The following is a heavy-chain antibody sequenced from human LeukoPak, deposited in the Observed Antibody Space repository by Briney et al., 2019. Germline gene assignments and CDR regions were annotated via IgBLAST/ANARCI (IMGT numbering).Heavy chain of an antibody. Sequence: GGSLRLFCATSGFSFSSYAMSWVRQAPGKGLEWVSAISGSGRSTYYADSVKGRFTISRDNSKNTLYLEVISLTAEDTAVYYCAKDDAWLRFGEWSQGTLVTVSS. V-gene: IGHV3-23*01. CDR3: AKDDAWLRFGE. CDR1: GFSFSSYA. CDR2: ISGSGRST. D-gene: IGHD3-10*01. J-gene: IGHJ4*02.